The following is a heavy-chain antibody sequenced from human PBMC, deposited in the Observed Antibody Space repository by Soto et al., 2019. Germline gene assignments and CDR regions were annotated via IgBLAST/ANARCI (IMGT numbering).Heavy chain of an antibody. Sequence: GSLRVSSAASGFTFISDVLRSVRQAPGEGLELVSSISNSGSEIFYAASVKGRFTISRDSYKNTLYLEMSSLRPEDTAVYYCVGRGYNWQFSDYWGQGTLVTVSS. V-gene: IGHV3-23*01. J-gene: IGHJ4*02. D-gene: IGHD6-25*01. CDR3: VGRGYNWQFSDY. CDR2: ISNSGSEI. CDR1: GFTFISDV.